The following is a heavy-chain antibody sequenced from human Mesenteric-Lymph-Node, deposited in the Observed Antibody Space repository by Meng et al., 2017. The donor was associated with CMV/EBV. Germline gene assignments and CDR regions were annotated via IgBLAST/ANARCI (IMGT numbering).Heavy chain of an antibody. CDR2: IRFDGSNK. CDR1: GFTFTTDG. V-gene: IGHV3-30*02. Sequence: GGSLRLSCAASGFTFTTDGMHWVRQAPGKGLEWVAFIRFDGSNKYYADSVKGRFTISRDNSKNTLYLQMNSLRAEDTALYYCAKEGGVVADTLHGAFDLWGQGTMVTVSS. CDR3: AKEGGVVADTLHGAFDL. D-gene: IGHD2-15*01. J-gene: IGHJ3*01.